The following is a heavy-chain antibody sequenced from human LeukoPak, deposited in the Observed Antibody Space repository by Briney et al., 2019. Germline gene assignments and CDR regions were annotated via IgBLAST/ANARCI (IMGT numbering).Heavy chain of an antibody. CDR1: GGSISSNSYY. CDR3: ARWGSYGFDY. D-gene: IGHD5-18*01. J-gene: IGHJ4*02. CDR2: IYYSGST. V-gene: IGHV4-39*01. Sequence: SETLSLTCTVSGGSISSNSYYWGWIRQPPGKGLEWIVSIYYSGSTYYNPSLKRRVTISVDTSKKQFSLKLSSVTAADTAVYYCARWGSYGFDYWGQGTLVTVSS.